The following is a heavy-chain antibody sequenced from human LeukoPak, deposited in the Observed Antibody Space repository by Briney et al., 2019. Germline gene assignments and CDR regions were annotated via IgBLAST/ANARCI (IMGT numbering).Heavy chain of an antibody. Sequence: GGSLRLSCAASGFTFSSYGMHWVRQAPGKGLEWVAVISYDGSNKYYADSVKGRFTISRDNSKNTLYLQMNSLRAEDTAVYYCAKVFRGSYYLGAFDIWGQGTMVTVSS. CDR2: ISYDGSNK. J-gene: IGHJ3*02. D-gene: IGHD1-26*01. CDR3: AKVFRGSYYLGAFDI. V-gene: IGHV3-30*18. CDR1: GFTFSSYG.